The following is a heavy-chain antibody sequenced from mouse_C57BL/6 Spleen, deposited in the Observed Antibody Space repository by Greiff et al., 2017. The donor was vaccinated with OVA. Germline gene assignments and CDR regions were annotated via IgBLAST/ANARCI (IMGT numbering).Heavy chain of an antibody. CDR3: ARWDYDYSAWFAY. V-gene: IGHV1-80*01. Sequence: VQLQQSGAELVKPGASVKISCKASGYAFSSYWMNWVTQRPGKGLEWIGQIYPGDGDTNYNGKFKGKATLTADKSFSTAYMQLSSLTSEDSAVYFCARWDYDYSAWFAYWGQGTLVTVSA. D-gene: IGHD2-4*01. CDR1: GYAFSSYW. CDR2: IYPGDGDT. J-gene: IGHJ3*01.